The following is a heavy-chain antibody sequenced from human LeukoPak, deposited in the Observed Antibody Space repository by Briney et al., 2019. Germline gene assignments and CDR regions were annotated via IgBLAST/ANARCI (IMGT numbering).Heavy chain of an antibody. D-gene: IGHD2-15*01. CDR2: IYYSGST. CDR3: ARDLGYCSGGSCHREDAFDI. Sequence: PSETLSLTCTVSGGSISSYYWSWIRQPPGKGLEWIGYIYYSGSTNYNPSLKSRVTISVDTSKNQFSLKLSSVTAADTAVYYCARDLGYCSGGSCHREDAFDIWGQGTVVTVSS. J-gene: IGHJ3*02. CDR1: GGSISSYY. V-gene: IGHV4-59*01.